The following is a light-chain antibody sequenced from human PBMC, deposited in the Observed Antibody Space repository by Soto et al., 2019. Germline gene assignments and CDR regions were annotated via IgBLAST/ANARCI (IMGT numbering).Light chain of an antibody. CDR2: SAS. Sequence: ELVLTQSPGTLSLSPGERATLSCRVSHSVSSSYLAWYQQKPGQAPRLLIYSASSRATGIPDRFSGSGSGTDYTLTISRLEPEDFAVYHCQQYGYSFWTFGQGTKVEIK. CDR1: HSVSSSY. J-gene: IGKJ1*01. V-gene: IGKV3-20*01. CDR3: QQYGYSFWT.